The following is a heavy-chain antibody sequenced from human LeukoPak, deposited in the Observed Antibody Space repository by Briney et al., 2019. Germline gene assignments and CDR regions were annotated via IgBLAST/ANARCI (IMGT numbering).Heavy chain of an antibody. Sequence: QPGGSLRLSCAASGFTFSTYAMYWVRQAPSKGLEWVAVIPHGGNNKYYADSVKGRFTISRDNSKNTLYLQMDSLRAEDTALYYCAKAVRTAASGACNYWGQGTLVTVSS. V-gene: IGHV3-30*18. J-gene: IGHJ4*02. CDR2: IPHGGNNK. CDR3: AKAVRTAASGACNY. CDR1: GFTFSTYA. D-gene: IGHD6-13*01.